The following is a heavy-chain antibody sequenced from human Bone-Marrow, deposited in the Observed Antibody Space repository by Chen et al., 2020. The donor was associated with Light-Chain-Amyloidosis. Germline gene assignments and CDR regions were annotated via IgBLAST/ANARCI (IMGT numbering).Heavy chain of an antibody. D-gene: IGHD5-12*01. Sequence: EVQLEQSGPEVKKPGESLKISCKGSGYTFPNYGIGWVRQMPGKGLEWMGVIYPDDSDARYSPSFEGQVTISADKSITTADLQWRSLKASDTAMYYCARRRDGYNFDYWGQGTLVTVSS. V-gene: IGHV5-51*01. J-gene: IGHJ4*02. CDR2: IYPDDSDA. CDR3: ARRRDGYNFDY. CDR1: GYTFPNYG.